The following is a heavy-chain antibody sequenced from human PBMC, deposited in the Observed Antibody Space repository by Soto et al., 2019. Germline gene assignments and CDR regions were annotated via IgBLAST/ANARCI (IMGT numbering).Heavy chain of an antibody. D-gene: IGHD6-13*01. CDR2: IIPIFGTA. CDR1: GGTFSSYA. Sequence: QVQLVQSGAEVKKPGSSVTVSCKASGGTFSSYAISWVRQAPGQGLEWMGGIIPIFGTANYAQKFQGRVTITADESTSTAYMELSSLRSEDTAVYYCARERSAAGTDGVDYWGQGTLVTVSS. J-gene: IGHJ4*02. V-gene: IGHV1-69*01. CDR3: ARERSAAGTDGVDY.